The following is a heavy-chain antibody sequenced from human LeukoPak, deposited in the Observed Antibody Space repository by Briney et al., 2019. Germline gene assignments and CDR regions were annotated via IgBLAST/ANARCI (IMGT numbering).Heavy chain of an antibody. CDR2: IYYSGST. CDR3: ARSRNFYDILTGYYSLDY. Sequence: SETLSLTCTVSGGPISSYYWSWLRQPPGKGLEWIGYIYYSGSTNYNPSLKSRVTISVDTSKNQFSLKLSSVTAADTAVYYCARSRNFYDILTGYYSLDYWGQGTLVTVSS. J-gene: IGHJ4*02. D-gene: IGHD3-9*01. CDR1: GGPISSYY. V-gene: IGHV4-59*01.